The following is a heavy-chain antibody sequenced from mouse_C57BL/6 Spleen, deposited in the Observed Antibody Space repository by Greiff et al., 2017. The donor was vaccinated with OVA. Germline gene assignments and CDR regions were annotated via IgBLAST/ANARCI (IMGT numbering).Heavy chain of an antibody. D-gene: IGHD2-3*01. Sequence: EVKLEESGPGLVKPSQSLSLTCSVTGYSITSGYYWNWIRQFPGNKLEWMGYISYDGSNKYNPSLKNRISITRDTSKNQFFLKLNSVTTEDTATYYCARYDYLDYWGQGTTLTVSS. CDR1: GYSITSGYY. V-gene: IGHV3-6*01. CDR3: ARYDYLDY. CDR2: ISYDGSN. J-gene: IGHJ2*01.